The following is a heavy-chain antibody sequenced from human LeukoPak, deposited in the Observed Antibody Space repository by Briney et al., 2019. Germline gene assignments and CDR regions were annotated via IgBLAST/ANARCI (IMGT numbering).Heavy chain of an antibody. CDR2: ISSDSDYI. CDR1: GVTFSSYS. CDR3: ARDYSRLLDV. V-gene: IGHV3-21*01. D-gene: IGHD4-11*01. Sequence: GGSLRLSCAASGVTFSSYSMNWVRQAPGKGLEWVSPISSDSDYIYYADSVRGRFTISRDNAKNSLYLQMNSLRAEDMAVYYCARDYSRLLDVWGQGTTVTVSS. J-gene: IGHJ6*02.